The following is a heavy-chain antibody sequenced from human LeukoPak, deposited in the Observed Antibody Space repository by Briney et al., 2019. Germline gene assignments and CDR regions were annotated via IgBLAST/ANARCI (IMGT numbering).Heavy chain of an antibody. CDR2: ISGSGGST. D-gene: IGHD3-16*01. J-gene: IGHJ4*02. CDR1: GFTFSSYA. CDR3: AKDRTAYYDYVWGSSDY. V-gene: IGHV3-23*01. Sequence: GRSLRLSCAASGFTFSSYAMSWVRQAPGKGLEWVSAISGSGGSTYYADSVKGRFTISRDNSKNTLYLQMNSLRAEDTAVYYCAKDRTAYYDYVWGSSDYWGQGTLVTVSS.